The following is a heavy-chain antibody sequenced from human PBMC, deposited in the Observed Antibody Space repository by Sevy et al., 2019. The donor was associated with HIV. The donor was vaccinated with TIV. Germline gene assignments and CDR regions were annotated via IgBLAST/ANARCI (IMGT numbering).Heavy chain of an antibody. V-gene: IGHV3-23*01. CDR2: LSFGCGRI. D-gene: IGHD2-8*01. CDR1: GFDFNIYS. CDR3: AREGCTKPHDY. Sequence: RGSLRLSCVASGFDFNIYSFSWVRQAPGKGLEWVSTLSFGCGRINYADSVQGRFTISRDDSKKTLYLEMHSLRVEDTAVYYCAREGCTKPHDYWGQGTLVTVSS. J-gene: IGHJ4*02.